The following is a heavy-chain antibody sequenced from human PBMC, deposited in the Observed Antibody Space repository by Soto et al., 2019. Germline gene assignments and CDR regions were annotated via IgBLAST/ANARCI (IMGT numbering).Heavy chain of an antibody. V-gene: IGHV3-23*01. D-gene: IGHD1-1*01. CDR3: AKDKPGTTSFDY. J-gene: IGHJ4*02. Sequence: GGVLRLSCADSGFTISGNAMYWVRQAPGKGLEWVSGISDRGDTTHYADSVKGRFTISRDTSKNTLYLQLNTLRADDTAVYYCAKDKPGTTSFDYWGQGTLVTVSS. CDR1: GFTISGNA. CDR2: ISDRGDTT.